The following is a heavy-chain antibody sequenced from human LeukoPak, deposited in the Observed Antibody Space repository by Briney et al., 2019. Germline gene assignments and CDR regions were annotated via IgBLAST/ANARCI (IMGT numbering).Heavy chain of an antibody. J-gene: IGHJ3*02. CDR1: GFTFSTYN. CDR2: ISSSSNYI. CDR3: ERDVGASAPDAFDI. D-gene: IGHD1-26*01. Sequence: GGSLRLXCAASGFTFSTYNMNWVRQAPGKGLEWVSSISSSSNYIYYADSVKGRFTISRDNAKNSLYLQMNSLRAEDTDVYYCERDVGASAPDAFDIWGQGTMVTVSS. V-gene: IGHV3-21*01.